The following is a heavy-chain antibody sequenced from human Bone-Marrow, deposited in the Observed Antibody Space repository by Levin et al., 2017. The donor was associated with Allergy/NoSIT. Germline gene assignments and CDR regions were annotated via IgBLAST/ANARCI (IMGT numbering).Heavy chain of an antibody. CDR3: ARDRHYYDSSGYIFDY. D-gene: IGHD3-22*01. V-gene: IGHV3-48*02. Sequence: SCSASGFTFSSYRMNWVRQAPGKGLEWVSYIRSSGPIIYYADSVKGRFTISRDNAKNSLYLQMNSLRDEDTAVYYCARDRHYYDSSGYIFDYWGQGTLVTVSS. CDR2: IRSSGPII. J-gene: IGHJ4*02. CDR1: GFTFSSYR.